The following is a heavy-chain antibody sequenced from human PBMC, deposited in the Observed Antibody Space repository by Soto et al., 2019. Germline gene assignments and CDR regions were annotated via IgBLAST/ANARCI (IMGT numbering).Heavy chain of an antibody. J-gene: IGHJ5*02. CDR1: GGTFSSYT. CDR2: IIPILGIA. V-gene: IGHV1-69*02. D-gene: IGHD5-18*01. Sequence: QVQLVQSGAEVKKPGSSVKVSCKASGGTFSSYTISWVRQAPGQGLEWMGRIIPILGIANYAQKFQGRVTITADKSTSTAYMELSSLRSEDTAVYYCARTVVGGGYSYDPWGQGTLVTVSS. CDR3: ARTVVGGGYSYDP.